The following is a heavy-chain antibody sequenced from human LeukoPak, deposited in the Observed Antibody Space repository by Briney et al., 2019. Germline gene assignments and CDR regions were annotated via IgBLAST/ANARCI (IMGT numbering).Heavy chain of an antibody. CDR1: GYTFTSHD. V-gene: IGHV1-8*03. Sequence: GASVKVSCKASGYTFTSHDINWVRQATGQGLEWMGWMNPNSGNTGYAQKFQGRVTIARNTSISTAYMELSSMRSEDTAVYYCARGLGYDFWSGYEHAFDMWGQGTMVTVSS. CDR2: MNPNSGNT. J-gene: IGHJ3*02. D-gene: IGHD3-3*01. CDR3: ARGLGYDFWSGYEHAFDM.